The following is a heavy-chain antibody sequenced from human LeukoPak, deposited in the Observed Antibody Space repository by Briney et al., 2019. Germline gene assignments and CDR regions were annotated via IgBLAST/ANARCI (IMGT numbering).Heavy chain of an antibody. CDR2: IYYSGST. D-gene: IGHD3-22*01. J-gene: IGHJ4*02. Sequence: NASETLSLTCTVSGASISSGGYYWSWIRQHPGKGLEWIGYIYYSGSTYYNPSLKSRVTISVDTSKNQFSLKLSSVTAADTAVYYCARAHDSSGILWGQGTLVTVSS. CDR1: GASISSGGYY. CDR3: ARAHDSSGIL. V-gene: IGHV4-31*03.